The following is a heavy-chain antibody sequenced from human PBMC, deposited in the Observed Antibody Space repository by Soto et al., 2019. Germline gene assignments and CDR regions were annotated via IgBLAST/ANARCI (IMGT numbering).Heavy chain of an antibody. Sequence: PGGSLRLSCDASGFTFRDYAIHWVRQAPGKGLEWVAAIPSDGSAQHYADSVKGRFSISRDNSKNTLSLQMNSLRVEDTAVYYCAKDPPWTVGPLAMDVWGQGTTVTVSS. CDR1: GFTFRDYA. CDR2: IPSDGSAQ. J-gene: IGHJ6*02. D-gene: IGHD1-26*01. CDR3: AKDPPWTVGPLAMDV. V-gene: IGHV3-30-3*01.